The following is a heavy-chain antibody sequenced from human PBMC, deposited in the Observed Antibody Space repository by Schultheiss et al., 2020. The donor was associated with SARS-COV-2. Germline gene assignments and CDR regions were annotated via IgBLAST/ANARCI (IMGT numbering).Heavy chain of an antibody. V-gene: IGHV4-39*07. J-gene: IGHJ4*02. CDR2: IYYSGST. CDR1: GGSVSSSSYY. Sequence: SETLSLTCAVSGGSVSSSSYYWSWIRQPAGKGLEWIGSIYYSGSTYYNPSLKSRVTISVDTSKNQFSLKLSSVTAADTAVYYCAREGSSVGGTDYWGQGTLVTVSS. D-gene: IGHD1-1*01. CDR3: AREGSSVGGTDY.